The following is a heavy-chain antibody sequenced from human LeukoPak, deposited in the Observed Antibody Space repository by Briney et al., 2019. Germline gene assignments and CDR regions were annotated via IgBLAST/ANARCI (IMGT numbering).Heavy chain of an antibody. Sequence: SETLSLTCTVSGGSISSYYWSWIRQPPGKGLEWIGYIYYSGSTNYNPSLKSRVTISVDTSKNQFSLKLSSVTAADTAVYYCATRHSIGYYASPAPFDIWGQGTMGTVSS. V-gene: IGHV4-59*01. J-gene: IGHJ3*02. CDR2: IYYSGST. CDR1: GGSISSYY. D-gene: IGHD3-22*01. CDR3: ATRHSIGYYASPAPFDI.